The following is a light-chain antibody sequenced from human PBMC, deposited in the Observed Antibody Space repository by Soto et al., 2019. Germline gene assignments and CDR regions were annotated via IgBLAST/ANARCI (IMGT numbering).Light chain of an antibody. V-gene: IGKV4-1*01. CDR3: QQYYTRFLT. Sequence: IVMTQSPDSLAVSLGERATINCKSSQTVLYNVNSKNYLAWYQQKPGQSPKLLIYWASTRESGVPDRFSGSGSETDYTLNISDLQAEDVAVYYCQQYYTRFLTFGGGTKVEIK. CDR2: WAS. J-gene: IGKJ4*01. CDR1: QTVLYNVNSKNY.